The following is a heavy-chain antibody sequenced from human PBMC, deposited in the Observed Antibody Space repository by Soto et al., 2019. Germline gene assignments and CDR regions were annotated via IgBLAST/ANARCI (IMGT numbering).Heavy chain of an antibody. J-gene: IGHJ3*02. D-gene: IGHD3-22*01. CDR3: AGPNYYYVSVGDDFDI. CDR1: GGSISSSSYY. CDR2: IDYSGST. V-gene: IGHV4-39*01. Sequence: QLQLQESGPGLVKPSDTLSLTCTVSGGSISSSSYYWGWIRQPPGKGMEWIGSIDYSGSTYYNPSLKSRVTLHLDTSKNQFSLKLSFVAAADTAVYYCAGPNYYYVSVGDDFDIWGQWTMVTVSS.